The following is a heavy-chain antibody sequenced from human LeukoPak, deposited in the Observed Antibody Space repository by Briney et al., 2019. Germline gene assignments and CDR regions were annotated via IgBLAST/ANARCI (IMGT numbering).Heavy chain of an antibody. Sequence: SETLSLTCTVSGGSISSGDYYWTWIRQPPGKGLEWIGYIYHSGTTYYNPSLKSRVTISVDRSKNQFSLRLTSVTAADTAVYYCARPVRADSSSTGWFDPWGQGTLVTVSS. D-gene: IGHD6-13*01. CDR2: IYHSGTT. CDR3: ARPVRADSSSTGWFDP. J-gene: IGHJ5*02. V-gene: IGHV4-30-2*01. CDR1: GGSISSGDYY.